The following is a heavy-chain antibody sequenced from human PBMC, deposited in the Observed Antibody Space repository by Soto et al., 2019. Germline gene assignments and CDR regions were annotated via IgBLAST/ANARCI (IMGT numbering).Heavy chain of an antibody. CDR1: GGSISSGDYY. J-gene: IGHJ6*02. Sequence: SETLSLTCTVSGGSISSGDYYWSWVRQPPGKGLEWIGYIYYSGSTYYNPSLKSRVTISVDTSKNPFSLKLSSVTAADTAVYYCARAPIQYYYDSSGSSRGMDVWGQGTTVTVSS. CDR2: IYYSGST. D-gene: IGHD3-22*01. CDR3: ARAPIQYYYDSSGSSRGMDV. V-gene: IGHV4-30-4*01.